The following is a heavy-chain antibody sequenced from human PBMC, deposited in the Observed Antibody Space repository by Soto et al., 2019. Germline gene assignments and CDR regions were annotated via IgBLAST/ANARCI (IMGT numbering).Heavy chain of an antibody. D-gene: IGHD3-22*01. CDR2: VIPIFGTA. V-gene: IGHV1-69*12. J-gene: IGHJ5*02. CDR1: GGTFSSYA. CDR3: ARDRGPSSGYYPYWFDP. Sequence: QVQLVQSGAEVKKPGSSVKVSCKASGGTFSSYAITWVRQAPGQGLEWMGGVIPIFGTANYAQKFQGRVTITEDDSTTTAYMALSSLRSEDTAVYYCARDRGPSSGYYPYWFDPWGQGTLVTVSS.